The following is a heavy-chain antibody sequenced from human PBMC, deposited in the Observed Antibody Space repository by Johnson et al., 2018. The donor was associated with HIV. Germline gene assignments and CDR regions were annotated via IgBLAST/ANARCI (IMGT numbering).Heavy chain of an antibody. CDR2: IRYDGSNK. V-gene: IGHV3-30*02. J-gene: IGHJ3*02. CDR1: GFTFSSYG. CDR3: VRRMVLGYVAFDI. D-gene: IGHD3-10*01. Sequence: QVQLVESGGGVVQPGGSLRLSCAASGFTFSSYGMHWVRQAPGKGLEWVAFIRYDGSNKYYVDSVKGRFTISRDNAKNSLYLQMNSLRADDTAVYFCVRRMVLGYVAFDIWGQGTMVSVSS.